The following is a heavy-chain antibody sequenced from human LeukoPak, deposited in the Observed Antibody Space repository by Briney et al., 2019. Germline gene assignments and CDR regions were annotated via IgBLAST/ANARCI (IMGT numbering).Heavy chain of an antibody. Sequence: PGGSLRLSCAASGFTFDDYGMSWVRQAPGKGLEWVSGINWNGGSTGYADSMKGRFTISRDNAKNSLYLQMNSLRAEDTALYYCAQSGSYSLSDAFDIWGQGTMVTVSS. J-gene: IGHJ3*02. CDR1: GFTFDDYG. CDR2: INWNGGST. CDR3: AQSGSYSLSDAFDI. V-gene: IGHV3-20*04. D-gene: IGHD3-10*01.